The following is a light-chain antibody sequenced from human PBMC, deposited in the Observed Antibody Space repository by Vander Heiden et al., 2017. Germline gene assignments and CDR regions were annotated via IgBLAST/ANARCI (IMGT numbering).Light chain of an antibody. CDR1: SSDVGGYNF. CDR2: DVS. Sequence: QSALTQPASVSGSPGQSITISCTGTSSDVGGYNFVAWYQPHPGKAPNLIISDVSKRPAGVSNRFSGSKSGNTASLTVSGLPAEDEADYYCSSYTSTHTLVFGTGTKVTVL. CDR3: SSYTSTHTLV. J-gene: IGLJ1*01. V-gene: IGLV2-14*03.